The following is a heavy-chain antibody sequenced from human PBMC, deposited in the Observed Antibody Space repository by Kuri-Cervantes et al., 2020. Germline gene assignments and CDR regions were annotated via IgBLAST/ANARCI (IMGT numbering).Heavy chain of an antibody. CDR1: GFTFNNYA. Sequence: GESLKIFCAASGFTFNNYAMTWVRQAPGKGLEWVSSSGVDIGNLLYADSVKGRFTISRDNSKDTLYLQMNSLSAEDTALYFCVKRSPMGTFDFDFWGQGTLVTVSS. V-gene: IGHV3-23*01. CDR2: SGVDIGNL. CDR3: VKRSPMGTFDFDF. J-gene: IGHJ4*02. D-gene: IGHD3-10*01.